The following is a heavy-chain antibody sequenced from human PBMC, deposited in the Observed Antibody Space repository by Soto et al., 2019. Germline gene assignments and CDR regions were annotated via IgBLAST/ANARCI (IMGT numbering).Heavy chain of an antibody. CDR2: ISVSGDRT. Sequence: PGGSLRLSCAASGFTFTTYAMCWVRQAPGKGLEWVSSISVSGDRTFYADSVKGRFTISRDNSRNTLHLQMNSLRAEDTAVYYCASRAYNYGAPVYYAYYGLDVWGQGTTVT. CDR1: GFTFTTYA. V-gene: IGHV3-23*01. D-gene: IGHD5-18*01. J-gene: IGHJ6*02. CDR3: ASRAYNYGAPVYYAYYGLDV.